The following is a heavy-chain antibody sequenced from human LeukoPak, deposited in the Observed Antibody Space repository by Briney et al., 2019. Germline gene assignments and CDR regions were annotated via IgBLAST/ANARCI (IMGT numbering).Heavy chain of an antibody. CDR2: IYNRGGT. D-gene: IGHD2-2*01. J-gene: IGHJ4*02. V-gene: IGHV4-61*02. Sequence: SETLSPTCTVSGGSISSGTNYWTWIRQPAGRGLEWIGRIYNRGGTDYNPSLKSRITISLDTSKNQFSLKLNSMTAADTAVYYCARNAPEGLDYWGQGTLVTVSS. CDR1: GGSISSGTNY. CDR3: ARNAPEGLDY.